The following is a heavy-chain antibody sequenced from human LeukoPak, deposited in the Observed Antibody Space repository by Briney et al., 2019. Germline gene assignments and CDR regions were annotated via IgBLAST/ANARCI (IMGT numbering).Heavy chain of an antibody. J-gene: IGHJ4*02. CDR3: ARDPDDSLYFDY. CDR2: ISSSSSYI. V-gene: IGHV3-21*01. Sequence: GGSLRLSCAASGFAFSSYSMNWVRQAPGKGLEWVSSISSSSSYIYYAGSVKGRFTISRDNAKNSPYLQMNSLRAEDTAVYYCARDPDDSLYFDYWGQGTLVTVSS. D-gene: IGHD1-1*01. CDR1: GFAFSSYS.